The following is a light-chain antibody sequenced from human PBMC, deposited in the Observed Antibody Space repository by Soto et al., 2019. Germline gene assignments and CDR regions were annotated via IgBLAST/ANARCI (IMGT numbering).Light chain of an antibody. CDR3: SSYTSSSTRV. V-gene: IGLV2-14*03. CDR2: DIR. CDR1: SSDVGGYKY. Sequence: QSVLTQPASVSGSPGQSITISCTGTSSDVGGYKYVSWYQQHPGKAPKLMIYDIRNRPSGVSTLFSGSKSGNTASLTISGLQAEDEADYYCSSYTSSSTRVFGTGTKVTVL. J-gene: IGLJ1*01.